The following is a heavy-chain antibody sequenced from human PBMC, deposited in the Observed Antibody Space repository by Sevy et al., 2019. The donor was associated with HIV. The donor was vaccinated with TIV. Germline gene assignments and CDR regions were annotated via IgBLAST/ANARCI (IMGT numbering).Heavy chain of an antibody. Sequence: GGSLRLSCAASGFTFSSYAMSWVRQAPGKGLEWVSAISGRGGSTYYADSVKGRFTISRDNSKNTLYLQMNSLRAEDTAVYYCAKPLVVTTTRESDYWGQGTLVTVSS. V-gene: IGHV3-23*01. CDR3: AKPLVVTTTRESDY. J-gene: IGHJ4*02. CDR1: GFTFSSYA. CDR2: ISGRGGST. D-gene: IGHD2-21*02.